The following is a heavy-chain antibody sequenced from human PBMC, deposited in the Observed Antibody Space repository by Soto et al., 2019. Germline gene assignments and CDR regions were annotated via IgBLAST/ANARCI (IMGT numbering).Heavy chain of an antibody. CDR1: GGSFSGYY. J-gene: IGHJ6*02. V-gene: IGHV4-34*01. CDR3: ARVMAYCTTTSCSTYYFGMDV. D-gene: IGHD2-2*01. CDR2: INHSGST. Sequence: QVLLQQWGAGLLKPSETLSLTCAISGGSFSGYYWSWIRQPPGRGLEWIGEINHSGSTNDNPSLKSRVTISVDTSKTQFSLKLSSVTAADTAVYYCARVMAYCTTTSCSTYYFGMDVWGQGTTVTVS.